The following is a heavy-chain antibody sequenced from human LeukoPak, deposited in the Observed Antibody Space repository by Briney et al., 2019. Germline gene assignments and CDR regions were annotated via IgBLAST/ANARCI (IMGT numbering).Heavy chain of an antibody. J-gene: IGHJ6*02. CDR3: ARGRIAAPGPIYYYDMDV. CDR1: GYTFTSYA. CDR2: INAGGGNT. D-gene: IGHD6-25*01. V-gene: IGHV1-3*01. Sequence: GASVKVSCKASGYTFTSYAVHWVRQAPGQRLEWMGWINAGGGNTKYSQKFQGRVTITRDTSASTAYMELSSLRSEDTAVYYCARGRIAAPGPIYYYDMDVWGQGTTVTVSS.